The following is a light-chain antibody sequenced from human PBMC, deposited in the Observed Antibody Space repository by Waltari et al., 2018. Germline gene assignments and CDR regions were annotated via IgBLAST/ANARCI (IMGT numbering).Light chain of an antibody. V-gene: IGLV1-47*01. CDR1: TSNIGRNY. CDR2: RNN. CDR3: ATWDGSLTAWV. Sequence: QSVLTQPPSASGTPGQRVTISCSGSTSNIGRNYVSWYQQVPGTAPQLLVYRNNGPPPGVPDRISGSKSGTSASLAISGLRSEDEADYYCATWDGSLTAWVFGGGTKVTVL. J-gene: IGLJ3*02.